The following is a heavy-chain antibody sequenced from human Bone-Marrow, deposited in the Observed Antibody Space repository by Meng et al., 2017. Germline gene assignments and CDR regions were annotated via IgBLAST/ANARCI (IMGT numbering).Heavy chain of an antibody. CDR2: ISYDGSNK. CDR3: ARIIYDSLAFDI. J-gene: IGHJ3*02. Sequence: GGSLRLSCAASGFTFSSYAMHWVRQAPGKGLEWVAVISYDGSNKYYADSVKGRFTISRDNSKNTLYLQMNSLRAEDTAVYYCARIIYDSLAFDIWGQGTMVTVSS. CDR1: GFTFSSYA. D-gene: IGHD3-22*01. V-gene: IGHV3-30*04.